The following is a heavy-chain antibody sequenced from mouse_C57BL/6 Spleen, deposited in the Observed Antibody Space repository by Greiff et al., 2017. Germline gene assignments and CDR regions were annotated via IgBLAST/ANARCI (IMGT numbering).Heavy chain of an antibody. V-gene: IGHV14-3*01. D-gene: IGHD2-5*01. J-gene: IGHJ2*01. CDR1: GFHIKNTY. Sequence: VQLQQSVAELVRPGASVKLSCTASGFHIKNTYMHWVKQRPEQGLEWIGRIDPANGNTKYAPKFQGKATITADTSSNTAYLQLSSLTSEDTAIYYCARGPYYSNYYLFGYWGQGTTLTVSS. CDR2: IDPANGNT. CDR3: ARGPYYSNYYLFGY.